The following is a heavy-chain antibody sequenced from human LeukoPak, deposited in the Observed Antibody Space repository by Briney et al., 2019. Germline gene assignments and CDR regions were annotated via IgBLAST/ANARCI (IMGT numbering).Heavy chain of an antibody. CDR2: IRSKANSYAT. Sequence: GGFLRLSCAASGFTFSGSAMHWVRQASGKGLEWVGRIRSKANSYATAYAASVKGRFTISRDDSKNTAYLQMNSLKTEDTAVYYCAGHGGKVYGMDVWGQGTTVTVSS. CDR3: AGHGGKVYGMDV. V-gene: IGHV3-73*01. D-gene: IGHD4-23*01. CDR1: GFTFSGSA. J-gene: IGHJ6*02.